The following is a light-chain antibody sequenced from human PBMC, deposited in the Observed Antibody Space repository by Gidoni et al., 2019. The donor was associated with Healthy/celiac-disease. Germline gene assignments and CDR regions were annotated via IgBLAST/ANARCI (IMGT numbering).Light chain of an antibody. V-gene: IGLV3-21*02. Sequence: YVLTQPPSVSVAPGQTARTTCGGNNIGSKSVHWYQQKPGQAPVLVVYDDSDRPSGIPERFSGSNSGNTATLTISRVEAGDEADYYCQVWDSSVVFGGGTKLTVL. J-gene: IGLJ2*01. CDR2: DDS. CDR3: QVWDSSVV. CDR1: NIGSKS.